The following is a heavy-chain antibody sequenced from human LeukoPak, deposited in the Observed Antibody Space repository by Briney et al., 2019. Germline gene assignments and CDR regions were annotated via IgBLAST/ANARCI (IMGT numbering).Heavy chain of an antibody. Sequence: PGGSLRLSCAASGFTFSSYGMSWVRQAPGKGLEWVSSISSSSSYIYYADSVKGRFTISRDNAKNSLYLQMNSLRAEDTAVYYCATKTEPGDYWGQGTLVTVSS. CDR2: ISSSSSYI. CDR3: ATKTEPGDY. J-gene: IGHJ4*02. CDR1: GFTFSSYG. V-gene: IGHV3-21*04. D-gene: IGHD1-14*01.